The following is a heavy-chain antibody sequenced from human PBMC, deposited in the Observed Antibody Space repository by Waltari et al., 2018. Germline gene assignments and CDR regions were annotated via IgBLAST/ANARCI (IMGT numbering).Heavy chain of an antibody. CDR1: GFPFDDYS. J-gene: IGHJ4*02. CDR2: ISWNSGSI. Sequence: EVQVVESGGGLVQPGRSLRLSCAASGFPFDDYSMPWVRQAPGKGLEWVSGISWNSGSIGYADSVKGRFTISRDNAKNSLYLQMNSLRAEDMALYYCAKGHISNDFWSGSLDFWGQGTLVTVSS. V-gene: IGHV3-9*03. D-gene: IGHD3-3*01. CDR3: AKGHISNDFWSGSLDF.